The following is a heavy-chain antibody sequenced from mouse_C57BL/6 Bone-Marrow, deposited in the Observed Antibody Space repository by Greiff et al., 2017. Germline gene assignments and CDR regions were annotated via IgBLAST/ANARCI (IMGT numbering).Heavy chain of an antibody. Sequence: EVQLVESGGGLVKPGGSLKLSCAASGFTFSSYAMSWVRQTPEKRLEWVATISDGGSYTYYPDNVKGRFTISRDNAKNNLYLQMSHLKSEDTAMYYCASNWVYWYFDVWGTGTTVTVSS. V-gene: IGHV5-4*01. CDR2: ISDGGSYT. CDR1: GFTFSSYA. D-gene: IGHD4-1*01. CDR3: ASNWVYWYFDV. J-gene: IGHJ1*03.